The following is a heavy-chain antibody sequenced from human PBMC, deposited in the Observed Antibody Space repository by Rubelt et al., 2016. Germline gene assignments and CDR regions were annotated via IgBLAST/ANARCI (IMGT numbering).Heavy chain of an antibody. J-gene: IGHJ4*02. CDR3: ARRRIMGSVWTFDY. V-gene: IGHV4-59*12. CDR2: IYYRGST. Sequence: QVQLQESGPGLVKPSETLSLTCSVSGGSISSYYWSWIRQPPGKGLEWIGYIYYRGSTNYNPSLKSRVTISVDTSKNQFSLKLSFGTAADTAVYYCARRRIMGSVWTFDYWGQGTLVTVSS. CDR1: GGSISSYY. D-gene: IGHD6-19*01.